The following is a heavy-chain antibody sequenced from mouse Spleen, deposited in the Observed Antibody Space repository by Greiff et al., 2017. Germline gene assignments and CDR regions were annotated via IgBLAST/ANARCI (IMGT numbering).Heavy chain of an antibody. J-gene: IGHJ2*01. V-gene: IGHV5-17*01. D-gene: IGHD3-1*01. CDR2: ISSGSSTI. CDR3: ARTARAPYYFDY. Sequence: EVKLVESGGGLVKPGGSLKLSCAASGFTFSDYGMHWVRQAPEKGLEWVAYISSGSSTIYYADTVKGRFTISRDNAKNTLFLQMTSLRSEDTAMYYCARTARAPYYFDYWGQGTTLTVSS. CDR1: GFTFSDYG.